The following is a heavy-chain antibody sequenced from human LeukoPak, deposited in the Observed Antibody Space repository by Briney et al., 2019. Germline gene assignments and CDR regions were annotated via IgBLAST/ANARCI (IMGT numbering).Heavy chain of an antibody. D-gene: IGHD2-8*01. V-gene: IGHV1-18*01. CDR3: ATYCTNGVCPDY. Sequence: GASVKVSCKASGYTFTSYGISWVRQAPGQGLEWMGWISAYNGNTNYAQKLQGRVTMTTDTSASTAYMELRSLRSDDTAVYYCATYCTNGVCPDYWGQGTLVTVSS. J-gene: IGHJ4*02. CDR1: GYTFTSYG. CDR2: ISAYNGNT.